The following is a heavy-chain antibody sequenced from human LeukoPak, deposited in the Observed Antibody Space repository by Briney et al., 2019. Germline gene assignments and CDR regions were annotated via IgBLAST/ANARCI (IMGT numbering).Heavy chain of an antibody. V-gene: IGHV1-46*01. J-gene: IGHJ4*02. D-gene: IGHD5-18*01. CDR2: INPSGGST. CDR1: GYTFTSYY. Sequence: GASVKVSCKASGYTFTSYYMHWVRQAPGQGLEWMGIINPSGGSTSYAQKFQGRVTMTRDTSTSTVYMELSSLRSEDTAVYYCAREWGSEGQLWVYYFDYWGQGTLVTVSS. CDR3: AREWGSEGQLWVYYFDY.